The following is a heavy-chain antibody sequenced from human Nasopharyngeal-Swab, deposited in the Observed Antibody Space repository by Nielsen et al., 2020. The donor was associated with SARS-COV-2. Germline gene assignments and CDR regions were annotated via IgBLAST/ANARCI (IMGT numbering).Heavy chain of an antibody. CDR1: GYTFTSYD. V-gene: IGHV1-18*01. CDR3: ARDPGDDFDY. D-gene: IGHD3-10*01. J-gene: IGHJ4*02. Sequence: ASVKVSCKASGYTFTSYDINWVRQAPGQGLEWMGWISAHTGNTKYIERLRDRVTLTTDTATSTAYMELRSLRSDDPAVYYCARDPGDDFDYWGQGTLVTVSS. CDR2: ISAHTGNT.